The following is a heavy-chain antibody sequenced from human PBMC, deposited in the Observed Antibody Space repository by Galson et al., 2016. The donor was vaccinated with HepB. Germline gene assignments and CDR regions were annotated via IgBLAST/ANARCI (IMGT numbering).Heavy chain of an antibody. CDR3: ARAMIRGVIKSSLNDAFDI. D-gene: IGHD3-10*01. CDR2: ISNSGYYT. CDR1: GFTFNDYY. V-gene: IGHV3-11*06. Sequence: SLRLSCAASGFTFNDYYMNWIRQAPGKGLGWVSYISNSGYYTNYADPVKGRFPISRDDAKNSLYLQMDSLRAEDTAVYYCARAMIRGVIKSSLNDAFDIWGQGTLVTVSS. J-gene: IGHJ3*02.